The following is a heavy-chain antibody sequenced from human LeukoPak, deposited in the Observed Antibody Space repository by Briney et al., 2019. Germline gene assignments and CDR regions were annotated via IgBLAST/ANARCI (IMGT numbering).Heavy chain of an antibody. CDR1: GYTFTSYD. J-gene: IGHJ6*02. CDR3: AKTVRYCSSTSCYHMDV. CDR2: MNPNSGNT. D-gene: IGHD2-2*01. Sequence: ASVKVSCKASGYTFTSYDINWVRQATGQGLEWMGWMNPNSGNTGYAQKFQGRVTMTRNTSISTAYMELSSLRSEDTAVYYCAKTVRYCSSTSCYHMDVWGQGTTVTVSS. V-gene: IGHV1-8*01.